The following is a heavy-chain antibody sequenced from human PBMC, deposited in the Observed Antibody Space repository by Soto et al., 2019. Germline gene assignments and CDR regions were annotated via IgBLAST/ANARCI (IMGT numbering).Heavy chain of an antibody. V-gene: IGHV3-23*01. CDR1: GFTFSSHA. CDR3: AREIFAAAYAATSAFDL. J-gene: IGHJ4*02. D-gene: IGHD2-8*01. Sequence: PGGSLRLSCAASGFTFSSHAMGWLRQAPGTGPEWVAFVDGSGYDTSYAGSVKGRFTVSRDNSDNSLYLHMDSLRAEDTGRYFCAREIFAAAYAATSAFDLWGQGALVTVSS. CDR2: VDGSGYDT.